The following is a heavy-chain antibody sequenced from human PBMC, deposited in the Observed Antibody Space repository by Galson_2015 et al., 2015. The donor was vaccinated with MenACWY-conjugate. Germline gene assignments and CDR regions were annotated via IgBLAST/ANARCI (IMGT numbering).Heavy chain of an antibody. CDR1: GFTFSSYA. Sequence: SLRLSCAASGFTFSSYAMHWVRQAPGKGLEYVSAITSNGGSTYYADSVKVRFTISRDNSKNTLYLQMSSLRTEDTAVYYCVKDAHGSGSSHFDYWGKGTTVTVSS. J-gene: IGHJ4*02. D-gene: IGHD3-10*01. CDR2: ITSNGGST. CDR3: VKDAHGSGSSHFDY. V-gene: IGHV3-64D*06.